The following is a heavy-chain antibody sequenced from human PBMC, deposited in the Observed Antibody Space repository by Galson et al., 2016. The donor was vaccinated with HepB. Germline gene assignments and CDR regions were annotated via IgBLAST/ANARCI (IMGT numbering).Heavy chain of an antibody. CDR1: GGSFSAYS. J-gene: IGHJ5*02. D-gene: IGHD5-18*01. CDR2: INHSGIT. Sequence: SETLSLTCAVFGGSFSAYSWSWIRQPPGKGLEWIGEINHSGITNYNPSLKSRVTIAVDTSKNQFSLKLRSVTAADTAVYYCVRGRGYSYPPFPWGQGTLVTVSS. V-gene: IGHV4-34*01. CDR3: VRGRGYSYPPFP.